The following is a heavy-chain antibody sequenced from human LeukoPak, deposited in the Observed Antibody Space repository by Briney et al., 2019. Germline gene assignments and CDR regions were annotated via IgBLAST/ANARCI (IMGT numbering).Heavy chain of an antibody. J-gene: IGHJ6*03. V-gene: IGHV4-34*01. CDR2: INHSGST. CDR3: ARGGIYSGYYYMDV. CDR1: GGSFSGYY. D-gene: IGHD5-12*01. Sequence: SETLSLTCAVYGGSFSGYYWSWIRQPPGKGLEWIGEINHSGSTNYNPSLKSRVTISVDTSKNQFSLKLSSVTAADTAVYYCARGGIYSGYYYMDVWGTGTTVTVS.